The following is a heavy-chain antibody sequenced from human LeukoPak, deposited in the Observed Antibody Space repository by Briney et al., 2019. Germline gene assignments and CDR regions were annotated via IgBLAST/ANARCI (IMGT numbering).Heavy chain of an antibody. D-gene: IGHD3-3*01. CDR3: AIFRGGPTITIFGDYYFDY. Sequence: GASVKVSCKASGYTFTSYDINWVRQATGQGLEWMGWMNPNSGNTGYAQKFQGGVTMTRNTSISTAYMELSSLRSEDTAVYYCAIFRGGPTITIFGDYYFDYWGQGTLVTVSS. CDR1: GYTFTSYD. CDR2: MNPNSGNT. J-gene: IGHJ4*02. V-gene: IGHV1-8*01.